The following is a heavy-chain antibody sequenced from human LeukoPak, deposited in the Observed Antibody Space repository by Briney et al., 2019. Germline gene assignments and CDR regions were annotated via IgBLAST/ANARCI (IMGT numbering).Heavy chain of an antibody. D-gene: IGHD6-13*01. CDR3: AREVWGSSHEYWFDP. J-gene: IGHJ5*02. CDR1: GGSISSGGYY. CDR2: IYYSGST. V-gene: IGHV4-31*03. Sequence: ASETLSLTCTVSGGSISSGGYYWSWIRQHPGKGLEWIGYIYYSGSTYYNPSLKSRVTISVDTSKNQFSLKLSSVTAADTAVYYCAREVWGSSHEYWFDPWGQGTLVTVSS.